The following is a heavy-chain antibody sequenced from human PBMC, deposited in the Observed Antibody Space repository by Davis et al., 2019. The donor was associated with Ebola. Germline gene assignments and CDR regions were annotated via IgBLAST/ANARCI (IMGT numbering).Heavy chain of an antibody. V-gene: IGHV4-34*01. CDR1: GGSISSYY. Sequence: SETLSLTCTVSGGSISSYYWSWIRQPPGKGLEWIGEINHSGSTNYNPSLKSRVTISVDTSKNQFSLKLSSVTAADTAVYYCARHVRYCSSTSCYYYYYGMDVWGQGTTVTVSS. CDR2: INHSGST. CDR3: ARHVRYCSSTSCYYYYYGMDV. J-gene: IGHJ6*02. D-gene: IGHD2-2*01.